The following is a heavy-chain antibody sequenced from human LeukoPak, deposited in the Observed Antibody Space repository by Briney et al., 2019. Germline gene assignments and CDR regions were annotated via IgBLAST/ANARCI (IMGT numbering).Heavy chain of an antibody. V-gene: IGHV3-74*01. Sequence: GGSLRLSCAASGFALSTYWMHWVRQAPGKGLVWVSRIRTDGGSTYYADSVKGRFTISRDNAKNSLYLQMNSLRAEDTALYYCAKDIGQQLVLFQHWGQGTLVTVSS. D-gene: IGHD6-13*01. CDR1: GFALSTYW. CDR3: AKDIGQQLVLFQH. CDR2: IRTDGGST. J-gene: IGHJ1*01.